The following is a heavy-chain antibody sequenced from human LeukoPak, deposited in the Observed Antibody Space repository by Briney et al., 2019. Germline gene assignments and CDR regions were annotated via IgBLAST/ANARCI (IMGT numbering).Heavy chain of an antibody. CDR1: GFTLSSYS. D-gene: IGHD3-3*01. CDR3: ARDSITYYDFWSGYFYYMDV. J-gene: IGHJ6*03. CDR2: ISSSSSYI. Sequence: GGSLRLSCAASGFTLSSYSMNWVRQAPGKGLEWVSSISSSSSYIYYADSVKGRFTISRDNAKNSLYLQMNSLRAEDTAVYYCARDSITYYDFWSGYFYYMDVWGKGTTVTVSS. V-gene: IGHV3-21*01.